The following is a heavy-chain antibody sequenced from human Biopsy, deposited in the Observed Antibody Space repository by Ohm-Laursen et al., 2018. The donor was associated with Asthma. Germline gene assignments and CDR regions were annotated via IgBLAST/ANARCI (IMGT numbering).Heavy chain of an antibody. CDR3: ARLADCSGGACYSYGWFDP. V-gene: IGHV4-59*07. CDR2: VSHTGST. J-gene: IGHJ5*02. Sequence: SDTLSLTCTVSGGSIRSHDWTWIRLPPGKGLEYIGDVSHTGSTNYNPSLKSRVTMSLGTSKSQFSLRLTSVTPADTAVYYCARLADCSGGACYSYGWFDPWGQGTRVTVSS. CDR1: GGSIRSHD. D-gene: IGHD2-15*01.